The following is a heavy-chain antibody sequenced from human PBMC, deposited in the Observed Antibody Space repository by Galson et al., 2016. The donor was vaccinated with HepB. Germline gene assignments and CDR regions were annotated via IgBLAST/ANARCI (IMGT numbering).Heavy chain of an antibody. D-gene: IGHD5-12*01. CDR1: GFLFSRYS. CDR2: ISSGSTTM. V-gene: IGHV3-48*02. J-gene: IGHJ4*02. CDR3: ARDGGYSGYVLTN. Sequence: SLRLSCAGSGFLFSRYSMNWVRQAPGKGLEWLAYISSGSTTMYYADSVKGRFAISRDNAKKSLNLQMNSLRDEDTAVYYCARDGGYSGYVLTNWGQGILVTVSS.